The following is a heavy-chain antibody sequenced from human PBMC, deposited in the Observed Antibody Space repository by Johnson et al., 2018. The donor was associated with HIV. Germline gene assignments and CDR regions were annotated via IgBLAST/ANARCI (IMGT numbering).Heavy chain of an antibody. CDR1: GFTFSSYG. CDR3: ARDPPGRAFDV. CDR2: LNSDGSST. J-gene: IGHJ3*01. V-gene: IGHV3-74*01. Sequence: VQLVESGGGVVQPGRSLRLSCTASGFTFSSYGMHWVRQAPGKGLVWVSRLNSDGSSTSYADSVKGRFTISRDNAKNSLYLQMNSLSAEDTAIYYCARDPPGRAFDVWGLGTTVTVSS.